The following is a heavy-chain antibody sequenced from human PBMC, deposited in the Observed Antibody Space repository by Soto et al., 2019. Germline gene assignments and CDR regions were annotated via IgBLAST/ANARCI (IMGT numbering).Heavy chain of an antibody. CDR1: GYSFTGYW. CDR2: IYPGDSDT. J-gene: IGHJ6*02. V-gene: IGHV5-51*01. CDR3: ARHLKGTTVTTAWLTYYDYGMDV. D-gene: IGHD4-4*01. Sequence: GESLKISCKGSGYSFTGYWIGWVRQMPGKGLEWMGIIYPGDSDTRYSPSFQGQVTISADKSMSTAYLQWSSLKASDTAMYYCARHLKGTTVTTAWLTYYDYGMDVWGQGTTVTVSS.